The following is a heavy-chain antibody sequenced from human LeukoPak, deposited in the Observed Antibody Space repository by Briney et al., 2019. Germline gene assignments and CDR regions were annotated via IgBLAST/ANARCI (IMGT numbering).Heavy chain of an antibody. CDR1: GFSFSTYG. D-gene: IGHD2/OR15-2a*01. CDR2: IRGSGDWI. Sequence: GGSLRLSCAASGFSFSTYGMSWVRQAPGKGLEWVSTIRGSGDWIYYADSVKGRFTIPRDDSENMLYLQVDSLRVEDTAIYYCARFYRDTWYYFDYWGQGTLVTVSS. J-gene: IGHJ4*02. V-gene: IGHV3-23*01. CDR3: ARFYRDTWYYFDY.